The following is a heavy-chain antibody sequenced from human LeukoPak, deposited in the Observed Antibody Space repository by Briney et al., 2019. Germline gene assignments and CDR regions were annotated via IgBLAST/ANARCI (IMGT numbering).Heavy chain of an antibody. V-gene: IGHV4-38-2*02. CDR2: IHHSGST. CDR1: GYSISSGYY. CDR3: ARVGGSHHTYFDY. D-gene: IGHD1-26*01. J-gene: IGHJ4*02. Sequence: SETLSLTCTVSGYSISSGYYWGWVRQPPGKGLEWIESIHHSGSTYDSPSLKSRVTISVDTSKNQFSLKLSSVTAADTAVYYCARVGGSHHTYFDYWGPGTLVTVSS.